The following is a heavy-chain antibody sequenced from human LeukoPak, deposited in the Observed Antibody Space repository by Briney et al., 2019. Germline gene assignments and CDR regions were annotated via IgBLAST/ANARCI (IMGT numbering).Heavy chain of an antibody. D-gene: IGHD5-18*01. Sequence: PSETLSLTCAVYGGSFSGYYWSWIRQPPGKGLEWIGEINHSGSTNYNPSLKSRVTISVDTSKNQFSLKLSSVTAADTAVYYCARGPNYSYSYYFDYWGQGTLATVSS. J-gene: IGHJ4*02. V-gene: IGHV4-34*01. CDR2: INHSGST. CDR1: GGSFSGYY. CDR3: ARGPNYSYSYYFDY.